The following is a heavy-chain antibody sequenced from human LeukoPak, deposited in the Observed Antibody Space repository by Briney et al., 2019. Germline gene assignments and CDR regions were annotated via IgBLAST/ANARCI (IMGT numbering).Heavy chain of an antibody. Sequence: SETLSLTCTVSGGSISSYYWSWIRQPPGKGLEWIGYIYYSGSTNYNPSLKSRVTISVDTSKNQFSLKLSSVTAADTAVYYCARVAPTRGFASSGYYPLDYWGQGSLVNVSS. V-gene: IGHV4-59*12. J-gene: IGHJ4*02. CDR2: IYYSGST. D-gene: IGHD3-22*01. CDR1: GGSISSYY. CDR3: ARVAPTRGFASSGYYPLDY.